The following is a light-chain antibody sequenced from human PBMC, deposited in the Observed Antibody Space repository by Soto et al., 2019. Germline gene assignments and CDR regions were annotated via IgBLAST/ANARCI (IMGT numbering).Light chain of an antibody. Sequence: DIQMTQSPSTLSASVGDRVTITCRASPSTSSWLAWYQQKPGTAPNLLIYDASTLVSGVPSRFSGSGSGTEFTLTIRSLQPDDFATYYCQQYRTFGQGTKVDIK. V-gene: IGKV1-5*01. CDR2: DAS. J-gene: IGKJ1*01. CDR1: PSTSSW. CDR3: QQYRT.